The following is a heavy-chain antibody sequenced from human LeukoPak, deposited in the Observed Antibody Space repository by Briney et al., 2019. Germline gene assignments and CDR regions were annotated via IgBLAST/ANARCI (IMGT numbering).Heavy chain of an antibody. CDR2: INPNSGGT. J-gene: IGHJ4*02. V-gene: IGHV1-2*02. D-gene: IGHD6-13*01. CDR3: AREIAAAGQFDY. CDR1: GYTFTGYY. Sequence: GASVRVSCKASGYTFTGYYMHWVRQAPGQGLEWMGWINPNSGGTNYAQKFQGRVTMTRDTSISTAYMELSRLRSDDTAVYYCAREIAAAGQFDYWGQGTLVTVSS.